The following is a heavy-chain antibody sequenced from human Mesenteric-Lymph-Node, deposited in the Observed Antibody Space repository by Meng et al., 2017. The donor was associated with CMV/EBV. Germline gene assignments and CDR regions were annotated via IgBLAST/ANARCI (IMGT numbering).Heavy chain of an antibody. V-gene: IGHV1-69*06. CDR1: FSSYA. D-gene: IGHD2-2*01. CDR2: IIPIFGTA. CDR3: ARDEDRGIVVVPAATKLDY. Sequence: FSSYAIRWVRQAPGQGLEWMGGIIPIFGTANYAQKFQGRVTITADKSTSTAYMELSSLRSEDTAVYYCARDEDRGIVVVPAATKLDYWGQGTLVTVSS. J-gene: IGHJ4*02.